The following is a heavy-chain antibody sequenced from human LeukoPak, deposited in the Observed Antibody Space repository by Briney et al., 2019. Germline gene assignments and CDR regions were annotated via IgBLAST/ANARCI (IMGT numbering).Heavy chain of an antibody. D-gene: IGHD2-15*01. J-gene: IGHJ4*02. CDR1: GFTFSSYA. Sequence: GGSLRLSCAASGFTFSSYAMSWVRQAPGKGLEWVSAISGSGGSTYYADSVKGRFTISRDNSKNTLYLQMNSLRAEDTAVYYRAKDLCSGGSCYYGLDYWGQGTLVTVSS. CDR2: ISGSGGST. V-gene: IGHV3-23*01. CDR3: AKDLCSGGSCYYGLDY.